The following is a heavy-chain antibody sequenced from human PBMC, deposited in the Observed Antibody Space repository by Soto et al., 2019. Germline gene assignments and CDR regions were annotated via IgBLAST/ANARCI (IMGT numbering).Heavy chain of an antibody. CDR1: GGSIISYY. CDR3: ARGRVVVVAAPHYYFDY. D-gene: IGHD2-15*01. CDR2: IYYSGST. Sequence: SETLSLTCTVSGGSIISYYWSWIRQPPWKGLEWIGYIYYSGSTNYNPSLKSRVTLSVDTSKNQFSLKLNSMTAADTAVYYCARGRVVVVAAPHYYFDYWGQGALVTVS. J-gene: IGHJ4*02. V-gene: IGHV4-59*01.